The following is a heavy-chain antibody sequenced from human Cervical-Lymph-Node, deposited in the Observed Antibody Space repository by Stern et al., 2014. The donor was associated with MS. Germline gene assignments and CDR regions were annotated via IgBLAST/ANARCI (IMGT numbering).Heavy chain of an antibody. J-gene: IGHJ4*02. CDR1: GFTFDDYA. Sequence: EVQLVESGGGLVQPGRSLRLSCAASGFTFDDYAMHWVRQAPGQGLEWISGISWNSGSIGYADSVKGRFTISRDNAKNFLYLQMNSLRAEDTALYYCANDLSSGWARGLDYWGQGTLVTVSS. D-gene: IGHD6-19*01. V-gene: IGHV3-9*01. CDR3: ANDLSSGWARGLDY. CDR2: ISWNSGSI.